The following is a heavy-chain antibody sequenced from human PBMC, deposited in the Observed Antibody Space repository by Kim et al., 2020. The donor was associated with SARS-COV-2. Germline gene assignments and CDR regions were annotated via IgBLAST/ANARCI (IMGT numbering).Heavy chain of an antibody. CDR3: ARDLYDFWSGPGNWFDP. CDR2: IKQDGSEK. J-gene: IGHJ5*02. Sequence: GGSLRLSCAASGFTFSSYWMSWVRQAPGKGLEWVANIKQDGSEKYYVDSVKGRFTISRDNAKNSLYLQMNSLRAEDTAVYYCARDLYDFWSGPGNWFDPWGQGTLVTVSS. CDR1: GFTFSSYW. V-gene: IGHV3-7*03. D-gene: IGHD3-3*01.